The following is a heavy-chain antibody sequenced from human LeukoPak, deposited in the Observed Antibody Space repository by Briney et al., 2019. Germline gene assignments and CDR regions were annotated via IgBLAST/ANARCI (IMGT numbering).Heavy chain of an antibody. V-gene: IGHV3-33*01. D-gene: IGHD5-12*01. CDR1: GFTFSSYG. CDR2: IWYDGSNK. CDR3: ARYSGYPLYYFDY. J-gene: IGHJ4*02. Sequence: PGGSLRLSCAASGFTFSSYGMHWVRQATGKGLEWVAVIWYDGSNKYYADSVKGRFTISRDNSKNTLYLQMNSLRAEDTAVYYCARYSGYPLYYFDYWGQGTLVTVSS.